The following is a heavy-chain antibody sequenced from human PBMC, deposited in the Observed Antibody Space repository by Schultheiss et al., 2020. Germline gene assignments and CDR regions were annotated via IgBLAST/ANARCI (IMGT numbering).Heavy chain of an antibody. V-gene: IGHV6-1*01. J-gene: IGHJ3*02. D-gene: IGHD5-18*01. CDR1: GDSVSRNSAA. CDR3: TRGGNYGYWAFDI. Sequence: SQTLSLTCAISGDSVSRNSAAWNWIRQSPSRGLEWLRRTYYRSKWYNDYAVSVKSRITISPDTSKNQFSVQLNSVTPEDTAVYYCTRGGNYGYWAFDIWGQGTMVTVSS. CDR2: TYYRSKWYN.